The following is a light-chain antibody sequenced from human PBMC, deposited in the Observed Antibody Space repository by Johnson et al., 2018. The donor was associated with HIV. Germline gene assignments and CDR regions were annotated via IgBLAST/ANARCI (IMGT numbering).Light chain of an antibody. CDR1: SSDMGNYA. CDR3: GTWDSSLSAGV. J-gene: IGLJ1*01. Sequence: QSVLTQPPSVSAAPGQKVTISCSGSSSDMGNYAVSWYQQLPGTAPKLLIYENNKRPSGIPDRFSGSNSGTSATLGITGLQTGDEADYYCGTWDSSLSAGVFGSGTKVTGL. CDR2: ENN. V-gene: IGLV1-51*02.